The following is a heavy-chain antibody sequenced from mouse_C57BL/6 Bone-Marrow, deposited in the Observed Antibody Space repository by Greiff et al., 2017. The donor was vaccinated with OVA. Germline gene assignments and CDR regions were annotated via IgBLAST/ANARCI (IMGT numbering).Heavy chain of an antibody. CDR2: INPSTGGT. CDR3: ARGYYGSSSPFAY. CDR1: GYSFTGYY. J-gene: IGHJ3*01. V-gene: IGHV1-42*01. D-gene: IGHD1-1*01. Sequence: VQLQQSGPELVKPGASVKISCKASGYSFTGYYMNWVKQSPEKSLEWIGEINPSTGGTTYNQKFKAKATLTVDKSSITAYMQLKSLTSEDSAVYYCARGYYGSSSPFAYWGQGTLVTVSA.